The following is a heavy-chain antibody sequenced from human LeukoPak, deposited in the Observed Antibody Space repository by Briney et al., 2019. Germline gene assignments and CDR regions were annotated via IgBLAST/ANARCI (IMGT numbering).Heavy chain of an antibody. CDR3: ARDGRGIVGATRHWFDP. CDR2: IYHSGST. V-gene: IGHV4-38-2*02. Sequence: SETLSLTCTVSGYSISSGYYWGWIRPPPGKGLEWIGNIYHSGSTYYNPSLKSRVTISVDTSKNQFSLKLSSVTAADTPVYYCARDGRGIVGATRHWFDPWGQGTLVTVSA. J-gene: IGHJ5*02. CDR1: GYSISSGYY. D-gene: IGHD1-26*01.